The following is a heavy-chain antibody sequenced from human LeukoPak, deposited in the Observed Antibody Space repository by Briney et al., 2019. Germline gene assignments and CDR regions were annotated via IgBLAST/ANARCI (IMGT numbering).Heavy chain of an antibody. D-gene: IGHD1-7*01. J-gene: IGHJ3*02. CDR3: ARDSGNYLDAFDI. CDR2: IYSGGST. V-gene: IGHV3-53*01. Sequence: GGSLRLSCAASEFTVSVNYMSWVRQAPGKGLEWVSFIYSGGSTYYADSVKGRFTISRDSSKNMLYLQMNSLRAEDTAVYYCARDSGNYLDAFDIWGQGTMVTVSS. CDR1: EFTVSVNY.